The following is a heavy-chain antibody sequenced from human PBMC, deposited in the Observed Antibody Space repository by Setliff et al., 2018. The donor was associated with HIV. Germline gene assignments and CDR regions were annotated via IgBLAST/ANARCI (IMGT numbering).Heavy chain of an antibody. Sequence: SETLSLTCNVSGGSIRSGGFYWNWIRQHPGKGLEWIGYIYNGGSTYYSPSLQSRLTISVDTSKNQLSLKLTSVTAADTAVYYCARLTYYYDTSGPAAAFDIWGQGTMVTVSS. CDR2: IYNGGST. V-gene: IGHV4-31*03. D-gene: IGHD3-22*01. CDR3: ARLTYYYDTSGPAAAFDI. CDR1: GGSIRSGGFY. J-gene: IGHJ3*02.